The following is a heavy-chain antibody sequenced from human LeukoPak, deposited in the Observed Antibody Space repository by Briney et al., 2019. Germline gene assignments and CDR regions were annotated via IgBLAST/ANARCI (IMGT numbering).Heavy chain of an antibody. CDR3: ARGHSGSVVQFDY. V-gene: IGHV4-59*08. CDR2: IYDSGST. Sequence: PSETLSLTCTVSGGSISSYFWSWIRQPPGKGLEWVGYIYDSGSTNYNPSLKSRVTISVDTSKNQFSLKLSSVTAADTAVYYCARGHSGSVVQFDYWGQGTLVTVS. J-gene: IGHJ4*02. D-gene: IGHD6-13*01. CDR1: GGSISSYF.